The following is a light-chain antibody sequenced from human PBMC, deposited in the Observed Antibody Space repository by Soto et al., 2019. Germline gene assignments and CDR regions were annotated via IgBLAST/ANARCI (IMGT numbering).Light chain of an antibody. Sequence: EIVMTQSPATLSVSPGERATLSCRASQSVSSNLAWYQQKPGQAPRLLIYGASTRATGIPARFSGSGSGTEFTLTISSLQSEESAIYYCQQYSNWPLTFGGGTKVEIK. CDR3: QQYSNWPLT. V-gene: IGKV3-15*01. CDR2: GAS. J-gene: IGKJ4*01. CDR1: QSVSSN.